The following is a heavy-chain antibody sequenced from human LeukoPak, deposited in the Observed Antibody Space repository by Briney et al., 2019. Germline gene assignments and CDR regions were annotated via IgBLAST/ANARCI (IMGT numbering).Heavy chain of an antibody. Sequence: GGSLRLSCAASGFTFSTFAMIWVRQPPGKGLEWVSSIFPSGGEIHYADSVRGRFTISRDNSKSALSLQMNSLRDEDTAIYYCATYRQVLLPFESWGQGTLVTVSS. J-gene: IGHJ4*02. V-gene: IGHV3-23*01. CDR2: IFPSGGEI. CDR1: GFTFSTFA. D-gene: IGHD2-8*02. CDR3: ATYRQVLLPFES.